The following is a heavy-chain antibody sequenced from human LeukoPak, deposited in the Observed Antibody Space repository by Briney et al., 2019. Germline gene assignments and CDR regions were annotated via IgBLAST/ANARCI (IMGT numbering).Heavy chain of an antibody. CDR3: ARVLMVRGVIIAPNFDY. Sequence: ASVKVSCKASGYTFTSYGISWVRQAPGQGLEWMGWISTYNGNTNHPQNLQGRVTMTTDTSTNTAYMELRSLRSDDTAVYYCARVLMVRGVIIAPNFDYWGQGTLVTVSS. CDR2: ISTYNGNT. V-gene: IGHV1-18*01. J-gene: IGHJ4*02. CDR1: GYTFTSYG. D-gene: IGHD3-10*01.